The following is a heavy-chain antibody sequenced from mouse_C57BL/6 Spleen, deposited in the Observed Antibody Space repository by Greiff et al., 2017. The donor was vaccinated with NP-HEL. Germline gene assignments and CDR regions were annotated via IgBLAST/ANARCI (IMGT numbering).Heavy chain of an antibody. D-gene: IGHD2-4*01. Sequence: QVQLKQSGAELVMPGASVKLSCKASGYTFTSYWMHWVKQRPGQGLEWIGEIDPSDSYTNYNQKFKGKSTLTVDKSSSTAYMQLSSLTSEDSAVYYCASLYYDYGTFAYWGQGTLVTVSA. CDR3: ASLYYDYGTFAY. J-gene: IGHJ3*01. CDR1: GYTFTSYW. CDR2: IDPSDSYT. V-gene: IGHV1-69*01.